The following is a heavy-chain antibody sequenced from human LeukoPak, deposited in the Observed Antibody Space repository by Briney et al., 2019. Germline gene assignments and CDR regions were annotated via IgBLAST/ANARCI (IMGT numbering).Heavy chain of an antibody. CDR2: IKQDGSEK. D-gene: IGHD5-24*01. Sequence: GGSLRLSCAASGFTVSSNFMSWVRQAPGKGLEWVANIKQDGSEKYYVDSVKGRFTISRDNAKKSLYLQMNSLRAEDTAVYYCARETEMANLDYWGQGTLVTVSS. CDR1: GFTVSSNF. CDR3: ARETEMANLDY. V-gene: IGHV3-7*01. J-gene: IGHJ4*02.